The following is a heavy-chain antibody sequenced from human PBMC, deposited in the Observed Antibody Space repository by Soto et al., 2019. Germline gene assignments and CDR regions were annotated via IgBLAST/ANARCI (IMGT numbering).Heavy chain of an antibody. CDR2: VYSSGRT. CDR1: GFTVNSNY. D-gene: IGHD3-9*01. CDR3: ARVRHDILTGSQEYYFDY. Sequence: EVQLVESGGGLVQPGGSLRLSCAASGFTVNSNYMSWVRQAPGKGLEWVSVVYSSGRTYYADSVKGRFTISRDNSKNTVYLQMNSLRGEDTAVYYCARVRHDILTGSQEYYFDYWGQGTLVTVSS. V-gene: IGHV3-66*01. J-gene: IGHJ4*02.